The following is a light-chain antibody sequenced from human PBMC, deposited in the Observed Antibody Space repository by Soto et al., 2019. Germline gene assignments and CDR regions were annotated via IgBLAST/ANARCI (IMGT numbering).Light chain of an antibody. Sequence: NGLTQSSGTLSLSPGERATLSCRASQSVSSRYLAWYQQKPGQAPRLLIYGASSRATGIPDRFSGSGSGTDFTLTISRLEPEDFAVYYCQQYGSSPPITFGQGTRLEIK. V-gene: IGKV3-20*01. CDR3: QQYGSSPPIT. CDR2: GAS. J-gene: IGKJ5*01. CDR1: QSVSSRY.